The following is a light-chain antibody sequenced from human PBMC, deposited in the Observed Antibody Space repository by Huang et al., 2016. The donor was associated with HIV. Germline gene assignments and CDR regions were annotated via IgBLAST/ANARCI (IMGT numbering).Light chain of an antibody. CDR1: QCVFNNNY. J-gene: IGKJ1*01. Sequence: EIVLTQSPGILSLSPGESATLSCRASQCVFNNNYLAWYQQKPGQAPRLLICGASSTATGISDRFRGSGSGTDFTLTISRLEPEDFAVYYCQQYGSSLAFGPGTKVEIK. V-gene: IGKV3-20*01. CDR2: GAS. CDR3: QQYGSSLA.